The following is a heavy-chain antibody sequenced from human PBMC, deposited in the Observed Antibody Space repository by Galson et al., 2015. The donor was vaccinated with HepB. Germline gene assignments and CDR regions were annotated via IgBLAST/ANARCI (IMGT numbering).Heavy chain of an antibody. CDR3: AKWERGVNYYDSSGFDY. D-gene: IGHD3-22*01. CDR1: GFTFSSYA. J-gene: IGHJ4*02. V-gene: IGHV3-23*01. CDR2: ISGSGGST. Sequence: SLRLSCAASGFTFSSYAMSWVRQAPGKGLEWVSAISGSGGSTYYADSVKGRFTISRDNSKNTLYLQMNSLRAEDTAVYYCAKWERGVNYYDSSGFDYWGQGTLVTVSS.